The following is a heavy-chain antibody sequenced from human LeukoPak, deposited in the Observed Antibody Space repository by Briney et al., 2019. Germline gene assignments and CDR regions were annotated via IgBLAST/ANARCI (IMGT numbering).Heavy chain of an antibody. V-gene: IGHV4-59*08. CDR1: GGSISSYY. J-gene: IGHJ4*02. CDR3: ARAIAPHIYFDY. Sequence: SETLSLTCTVSGGSISSYYWSWIRQPPGKGLEWIGYIYYSGSTNYNPSLKSRVTISVDTSKNQFSLKLSSVTAADTAVYYCARAIAPHIYFDYWGQGTLVTVSS. CDR2: IYYSGST. D-gene: IGHD2-21*01.